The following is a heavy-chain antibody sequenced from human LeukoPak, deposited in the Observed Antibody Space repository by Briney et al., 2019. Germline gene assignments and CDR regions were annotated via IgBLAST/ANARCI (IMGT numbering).Heavy chain of an antibody. CDR1: GGSITSNY. CDR3: ARDSYGDFDYLDV. CDR2: IYYSGST. V-gene: IGHV4-59*01. D-gene: IGHD4-17*01. J-gene: IGHJ6*03. Sequence: TASETLSLTCTVSGGSITSNYWSWVRQPPGEGLEWIGYIYYSGSTNYNPSLKSRVAISIDTSKKQFSLKLSSVTAADTAVYYCARDSYGDFDYLDVWGKGTTVTVSS.